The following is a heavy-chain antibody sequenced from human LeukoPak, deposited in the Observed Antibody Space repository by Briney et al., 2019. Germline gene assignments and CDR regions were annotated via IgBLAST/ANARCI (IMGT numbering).Heavy chain of an antibody. J-gene: IGHJ4*02. D-gene: IGHD3-10*01. CDR3: ARDGSGSYLRDY. Sequence: GGSLRLSCAASGFTVSSNYMSWVRQAPGKGLEWVSVIYSGGSTYYADPVKGRFTISRDNAKNSLYLQMNSLRAEDTAVYYCARDGSGSYLRDYWGQGTLVTV. CDR1: GFTVSSNY. CDR2: IYSGGST. V-gene: IGHV3-53*01.